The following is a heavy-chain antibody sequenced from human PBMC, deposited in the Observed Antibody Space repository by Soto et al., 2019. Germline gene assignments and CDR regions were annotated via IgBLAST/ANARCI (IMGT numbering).Heavy chain of an antibody. J-gene: IGHJ6*02. Sequence: SVKVSCKASGGTFSSYAISWVRQAPGQGLEWMGGIIPIFGTANYAQKFQGRVTITADKSTSTAYMELSSLRSEDTAVYYCADSSGYRDSYYYYGMDVWGQGTTVTV. CDR1: GGTFSSYA. D-gene: IGHD3-22*01. CDR2: IIPIFGTA. V-gene: IGHV1-69*06. CDR3: ADSSGYRDSYYYYGMDV.